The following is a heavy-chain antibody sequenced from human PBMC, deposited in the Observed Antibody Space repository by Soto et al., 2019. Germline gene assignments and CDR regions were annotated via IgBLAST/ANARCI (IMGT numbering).Heavy chain of an antibody. Sequence: QVQLVQSGAEEKRPGSSVSVSCKASGGAFSRYAVSWVRQAPGQELEWMGGIIPMFDTAYYAQKFQGSLTTTADNSTGRAYMNLSRLRAEDTARYYYARHHDPHIKVTVGAHNYFDTWGQGPKVNVSS. CDR2: IIPMFDTA. J-gene: IGHJ5*02. V-gene: IGHV1-69*06. CDR1: GGAFSRYA. CDR3: ARHHDPHIKVTVGAHNYFDT. D-gene: IGHD3-16*02.